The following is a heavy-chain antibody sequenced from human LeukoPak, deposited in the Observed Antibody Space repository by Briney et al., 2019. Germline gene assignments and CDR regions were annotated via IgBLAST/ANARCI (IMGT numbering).Heavy chain of an antibody. CDR3: ARQDSGYSYGRYYYYMDV. D-gene: IGHD5-18*01. CDR1: GYTFTGYY. V-gene: IGHV1-2*02. Sequence: ASVKVSCKASGYTFTGYYMHWVRQAPGQGLEWMGWINPNSGGTNYAQKFQGRVTMTRDTSISTAYMELSRLRSDDMAVYYCARQDSGYSYGRYYYYMDVWGKGTTVTVSS. CDR2: INPNSGGT. J-gene: IGHJ6*03.